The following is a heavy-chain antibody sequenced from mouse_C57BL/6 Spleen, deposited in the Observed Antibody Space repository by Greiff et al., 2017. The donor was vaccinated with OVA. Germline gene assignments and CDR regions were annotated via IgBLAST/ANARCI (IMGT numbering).Heavy chain of an antibody. V-gene: IGHV5-4*01. CDR1: GFTFSSYA. CDR2: ISDGGSYT. D-gene: IGHD1-1*01. J-gene: IGHJ1*03. Sequence: EVQRVESGGGLVKPGGSLKLSCAASGFTFSSYAMSWVRQTPEKRLEWVATISDGGSYTYYPDNVKGRFTISRDNAKNNLYLQMSHLKSEDTAMYYCARDRTTVVHWYFDVWGTGTTVTVSS. CDR3: ARDRTTVVHWYFDV.